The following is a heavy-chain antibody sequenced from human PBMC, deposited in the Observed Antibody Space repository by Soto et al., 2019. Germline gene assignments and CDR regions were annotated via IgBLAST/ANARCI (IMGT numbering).Heavy chain of an antibody. J-gene: IGHJ4*02. D-gene: IGHD3-10*01. Sequence: QVQLVQSGAEVKKPGSSVKVSCSASAGSFDSYTISWVRQVPGQGLEWMGRIIPMLRMANFTQNFQGRVTMNADESTSTAYMVLSSLRSEDTAVYFCATNYGSGSTHFDHWRQGTPVTVTS. CDR3: ATNYGSGSTHFDH. CDR1: AGSFDSYT. V-gene: IGHV1-69*02. CDR2: IIPMLRMA.